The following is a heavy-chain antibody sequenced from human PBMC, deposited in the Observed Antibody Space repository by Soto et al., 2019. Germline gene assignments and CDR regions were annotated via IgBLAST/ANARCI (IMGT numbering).Heavy chain of an antibody. CDR1: GLTFSTSG. D-gene: IGHD5-18*01. V-gene: IGHV3-30*18. CDR2: ISYEGSNK. J-gene: IGHJ6*02. Sequence: PGGSMRLSCADSGLTFSTSGMHWVRQAAGKGLAWVAVISYEGSNKYYRDSVKGRFTISRDNSKNTLYLQMGSLRLEDTAVYYYAKVARTPAMVTPPSLFGLGGWGQGTTVTVSS. CDR3: AKVARTPAMVTPPSLFGLGG.